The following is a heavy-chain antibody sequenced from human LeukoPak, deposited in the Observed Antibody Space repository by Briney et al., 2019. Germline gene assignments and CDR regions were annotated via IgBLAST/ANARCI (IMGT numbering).Heavy chain of an antibody. J-gene: IGHJ6*02. CDR1: GGSFSGYY. Sequence: SETLSLTCAVYGGSFSGYYWSWSRQPPGEGLEWIGEINHSGSTNYNPSLKSRVTISVDTSKNQFSLKLNSVTAADTAVYYWARGQWRMDVWGQGTTLTDSS. V-gene: IGHV4-34*01. CDR3: ARGQWRMDV. CDR2: INHSGST. D-gene: IGHD2-8*01.